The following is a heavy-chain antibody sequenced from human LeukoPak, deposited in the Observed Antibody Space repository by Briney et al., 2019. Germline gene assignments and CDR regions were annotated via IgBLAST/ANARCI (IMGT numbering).Heavy chain of an antibody. CDR3: ARGIGLVVVISDFDY. CDR2: ISSSSSYI. V-gene: IGHV3-21*01. Sequence: GGSLRLSCAASGFTFSSYSMTWVRQAPGKGLEWVSSISSSSSYIYYADSVKGRFTISRDNVKNSLYLQMNSLRAEDTAVYYCARGIGLVVVISDFDYWGQGTPVTVSS. J-gene: IGHJ4*02. CDR1: GFTFSSYS. D-gene: IGHD3-22*01.